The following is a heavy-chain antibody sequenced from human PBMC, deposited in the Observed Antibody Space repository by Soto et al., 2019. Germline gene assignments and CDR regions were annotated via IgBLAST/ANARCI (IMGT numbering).Heavy chain of an antibody. CDR2: IIPIFGVS. CDR1: GGTFRYFA. J-gene: IGHJ4*02. Sequence: ASVKVSCKASGGTFRYFAFSWVLQAPGQGLEWMGEIIPIFGVSNYAQTFEGRVTITADESTTTVYMELTSLRFDDTAVYYCARRASDSSAFHFRNYLDYWGQGTLVTVSS. V-gene: IGHV1-69*13. D-gene: IGHD6-19*01. CDR3: ARRASDSSAFHFRNYLDY.